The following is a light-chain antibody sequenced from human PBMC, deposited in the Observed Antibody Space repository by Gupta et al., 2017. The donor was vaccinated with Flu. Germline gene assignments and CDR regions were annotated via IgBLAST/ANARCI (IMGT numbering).Light chain of an antibody. CDR2: DDS. J-gene: IGLJ2*01. V-gene: IGLV3-21*03. CDR3: QGWDSSSDHFVI. Sequence: SYVLTQPPSVSVAPGKTARITCGGNNLGSKSVHWYQQRPGQAPVVAVHDDSDRPSGIPERFSGSNSGNTATLTISRVEAGDEADYYCQGWDSSSDHFVIFGGGTKLTVL. CDR1: NLGSKS.